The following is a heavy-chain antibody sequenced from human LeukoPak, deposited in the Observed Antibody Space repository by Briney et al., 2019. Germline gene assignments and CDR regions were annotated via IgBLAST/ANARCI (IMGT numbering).Heavy chain of an antibody. CDR1: GGSFSGYY. CDR2: INHSGST. Sequence: SETLSLTCAVYGGSFSGYYWSWIRQPPGKGLEWIGEINHSGSTNYNPSLKSRVTISVDTSKNQFSLKLSSVTAADTALYYCARDCSGGSCYFKYWGQGTLVTVSS. V-gene: IGHV4-34*01. CDR3: ARDCSGGSCYFKY. J-gene: IGHJ4*02. D-gene: IGHD2-15*01.